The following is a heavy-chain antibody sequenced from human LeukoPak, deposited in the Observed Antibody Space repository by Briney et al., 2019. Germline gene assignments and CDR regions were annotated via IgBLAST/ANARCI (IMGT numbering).Heavy chain of an antibody. CDR2: IKEDGTET. Sequence: GGSLRLSCAASGFMFSSNWMSWVRLAPGKGLEWVANIKEDGTETYYVDSVKGRFTISRDNAKNSLYLQMNSLRVVDTAVYYCAKEGRSLQTYWGQGTLVTVSS. CDR1: GFMFSSNW. CDR3: AKEGRSLQTY. J-gene: IGHJ4*02. D-gene: IGHD5-24*01. V-gene: IGHV3-7*03.